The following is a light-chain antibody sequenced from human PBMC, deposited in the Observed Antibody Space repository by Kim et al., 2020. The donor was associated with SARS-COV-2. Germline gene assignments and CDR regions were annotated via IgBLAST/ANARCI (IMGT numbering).Light chain of an antibody. Sequence: PEQRATLSCTARQSVVSSYLAWYQQRPGHAPRLLIYGASSRATGIPDRCSGSGSGTDFTLTTSRLWPENFAVYYCQKYGSSPPLTFGGGTKVDIK. CDR1: QSVVSSY. CDR3: QKYGSSPPLT. CDR2: GAS. V-gene: IGKV3-20*01. J-gene: IGKJ4*01.